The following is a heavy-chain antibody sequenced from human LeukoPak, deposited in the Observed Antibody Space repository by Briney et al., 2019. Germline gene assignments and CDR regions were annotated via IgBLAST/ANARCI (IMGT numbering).Heavy chain of an antibody. Sequence: ASVKVSCKASGYTFSGYYMHWVRQAPGQGLEWMGWINPNSGGTNYAQKFQGRVTMTRDTSISTAYMELGRLRSDDTAVYYCARAILSGPRAVLFGHPDKNDAFDIWGQGTMVTVSS. CDR1: GYTFSGYY. CDR3: ARAILSGPRAVLFGHPDKNDAFDI. J-gene: IGHJ3*02. CDR2: INPNSGGT. V-gene: IGHV1-2*02. D-gene: IGHD2-8*01.